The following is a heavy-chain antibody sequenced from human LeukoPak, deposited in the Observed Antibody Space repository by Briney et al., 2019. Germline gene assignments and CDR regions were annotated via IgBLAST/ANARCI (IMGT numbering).Heavy chain of an antibody. V-gene: IGHV3-13*01. Sequence: GGSLRLSCAASGFTFSSYDMHWARQATGKGLEWVSAIGTAGDTYYPGSVKGRFTISRENAKNSLYLQMNSLRAGDTAVYYCARFGGYSYGYDYWGQGTLVTVSS. D-gene: IGHD5-18*01. CDR3: ARFGGYSYGYDY. CDR1: GFTFSSYD. J-gene: IGHJ4*02. CDR2: IGTAGDT.